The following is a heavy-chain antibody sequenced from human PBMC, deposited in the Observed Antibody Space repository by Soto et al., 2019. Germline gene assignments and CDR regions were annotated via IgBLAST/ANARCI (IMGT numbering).Heavy chain of an antibody. CDR1: GGSFSGYY. CDR3: ASGSRANYYYYYGMDV. CDR2: INHSGST. J-gene: IGHJ6*02. V-gene: IGHV4-34*01. Sequence: PSETLSLTCAVYGGSFSGYYWSWIRQPPGKGLEWIGEINHSGSTNYNPSLKSRVTISVDTSKNQFSLKLSSVTAADTAVYYCASGSRANYYYYYGMDVWGQGTTVTVSS.